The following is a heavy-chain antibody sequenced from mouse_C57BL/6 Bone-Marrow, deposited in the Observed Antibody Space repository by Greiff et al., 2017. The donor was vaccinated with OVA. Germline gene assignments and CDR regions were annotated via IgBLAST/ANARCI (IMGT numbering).Heavy chain of an antibody. J-gene: IGHJ2*01. CDR1: GYTFTSYW. D-gene: IGHD1-1*01. V-gene: IGHV1-72*01. CDR2: IDPNSGGT. CDR3: ATTVVAWDFDY. Sequence: QVQLKQPGAELVKPGASVKLSCKASGYTFTSYWMHWVKQRPGRGLEWIGRIDPNSGGTKYNEKFKSKATLTVDKPSSTAYMQLSSLTSEDSAVYYCATTVVAWDFDYWGQGTTLTVSS.